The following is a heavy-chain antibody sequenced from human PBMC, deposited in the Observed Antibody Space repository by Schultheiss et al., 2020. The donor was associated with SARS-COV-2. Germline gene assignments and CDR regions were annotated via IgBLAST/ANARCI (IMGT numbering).Heavy chain of an antibody. J-gene: IGHJ5*02. V-gene: IGHV4-39*07. Sequence: GSLRLSCTVSGGSISSSSYYWGWIRQPPGKGLEWIGYIYYSGSTYYNPSLKSRVTISVDTSKNQFSLKLSSVTAADTAVYYCARDSPNLEWLVNWFDPWGQGTLVTVSS. CDR1: GGSISSSSYY. CDR3: ARDSPNLEWLVNWFDP. CDR2: IYYSGST. D-gene: IGHD3-3*01.